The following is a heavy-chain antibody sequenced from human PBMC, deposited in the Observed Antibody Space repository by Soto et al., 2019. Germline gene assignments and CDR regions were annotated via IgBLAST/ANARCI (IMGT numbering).Heavy chain of an antibody. V-gene: IGHV1-69*06. Sequence: QVQLVQSGAEVKKPGSSVKVSCKASGGTFSSYAISWVRQAPGQGLEWMGGIIPIFGTANYAQTFQGRVTITAYNYKSTAYVDLGSLSCAETGMYDYVGPRDVRCGDEPGFYCVDGGGQVTRVTFA. CDR3: VGPRDVRCGDEPGFYCVDG. J-gene: IGHJ6*02. CDR2: IIPIFGTA. CDR1: GGTFSSYA. D-gene: IGHD2-21*01.